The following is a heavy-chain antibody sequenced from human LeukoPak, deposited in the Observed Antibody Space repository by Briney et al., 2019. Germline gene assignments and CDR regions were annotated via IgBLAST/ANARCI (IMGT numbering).Heavy chain of an antibody. CDR1: GYTFTGYY. CDR3: ARRIAAGGTAIGY. V-gene: IGHV1-8*02. CDR2: MNPNSGNT. D-gene: IGHD6-13*01. J-gene: IGHJ4*02. Sequence: ASVKVSCKASGYTFTGYYMHWVRQAPGQGLEWMGWMNPNSGNTGYAQKFQGRVTMTRNTSISTAYMELSSLISEDTAMYCGARRIAAGGTAIGYWGQGTLVTVSS.